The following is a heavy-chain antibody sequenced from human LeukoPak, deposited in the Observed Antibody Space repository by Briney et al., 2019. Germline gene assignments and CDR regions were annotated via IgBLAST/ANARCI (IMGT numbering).Heavy chain of an antibody. CDR3: AKAVLGYCSGGSCRPDY. D-gene: IGHD2-15*01. V-gene: IGHV3-30*02. CDR1: GFTFSSYG. J-gene: IGHJ4*02. CDR2: IRYDGSNK. Sequence: GGSLRLSCAASGFTFSSYGMHWVRQAPGKGLEWVVFIRYDGSNKYYADSVKGRFTISRDNSKNTLYLQMNSLRAEDTAVYYCAKAVLGYCSGGSCRPDYWGQGTLVTVSS.